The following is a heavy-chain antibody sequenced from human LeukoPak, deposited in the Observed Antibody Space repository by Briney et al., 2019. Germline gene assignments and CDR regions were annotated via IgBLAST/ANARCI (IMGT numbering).Heavy chain of an antibody. Sequence: ASVKVSCKASGYTFTSYNMHWVRQAPGQGLEWMGIINTSGGSTTYAQKFQGRVTMTRDTSTSTVYMELSSLRSEDTAVYYCARGREEDYDILTGYPHYDAFDIWGQGTMVTVSS. CDR1: GYTFTSYN. D-gene: IGHD3-9*01. V-gene: IGHV1-46*01. J-gene: IGHJ3*02. CDR3: ARGREEDYDILTGYPHYDAFDI. CDR2: INTSGGST.